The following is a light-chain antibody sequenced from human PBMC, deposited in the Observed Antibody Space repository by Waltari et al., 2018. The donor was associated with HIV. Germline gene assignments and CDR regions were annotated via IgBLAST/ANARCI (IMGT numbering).Light chain of an antibody. CDR3: QSFDIHRGNV. J-gene: IGLJ1*01. CDR2: GNN. Sequence: QSVLTQPPSVFGAPGQRVTISCTGSSSNIGAPYDVHWYQQVPGTAPKLLIYGNNNRPSGGPDRFSGSKSGTSASLAITGLQAEDEADYYCQSFDIHRGNVFGTGTQVTVL. V-gene: IGLV1-40*01. CDR1: SSNIGAPYD.